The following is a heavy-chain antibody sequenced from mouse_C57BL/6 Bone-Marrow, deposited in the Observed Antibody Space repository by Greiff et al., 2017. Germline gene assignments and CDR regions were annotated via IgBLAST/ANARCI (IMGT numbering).Heavy chain of an antibody. V-gene: IGHV1-69*01. CDR1: GYTFTSYW. CDR2: IDPSDSYT. Sequence: QVQLQQPGAELVMPGASVKLSCKASGYTFTSYWMHWVKQRPGQGLEWIGEIDPSDSYTNYNQKFKGKSTLTVDKSSSTAYMQLSSLTSEDSAVCYCAGGWFAYWGRGNLVTVSA. CDR3: AGGWFAY. J-gene: IGHJ3*01.